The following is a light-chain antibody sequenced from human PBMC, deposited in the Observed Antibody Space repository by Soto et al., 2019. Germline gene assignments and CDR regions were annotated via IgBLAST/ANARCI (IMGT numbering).Light chain of an antibody. CDR1: QSVSSSY. CDR2: GAS. Sequence: EIVLTQSPGTLSLSPGERATLSCRASQSVSSSYLAWYQQKPGQAPRLLIYGASSRATGIPDRFSGSGSGTDFTLTISRLEPEDFAEYYCQQYCSSRVTVGQGTKVEIK. CDR3: QQYCSSRVT. V-gene: IGKV3-20*01. J-gene: IGKJ1*01.